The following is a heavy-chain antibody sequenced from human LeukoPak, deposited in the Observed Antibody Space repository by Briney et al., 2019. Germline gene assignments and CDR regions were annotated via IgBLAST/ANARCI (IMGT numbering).Heavy chain of an antibody. Sequence: GASVKVSCKASGYTFTGYYMHWVRQAPGQGLEWMGWINPNSGGTHYAQKFQGRVTMTRDTSISTAHMELSRLRSDDTAVYYCARVASTDFWSGYTFAYWGQGTLVTVSS. CDR1: GYTFTGYY. CDR3: ARVASTDFWSGYTFAY. CDR2: INPNSGGT. J-gene: IGHJ4*02. V-gene: IGHV1-2*02. D-gene: IGHD3-3*01.